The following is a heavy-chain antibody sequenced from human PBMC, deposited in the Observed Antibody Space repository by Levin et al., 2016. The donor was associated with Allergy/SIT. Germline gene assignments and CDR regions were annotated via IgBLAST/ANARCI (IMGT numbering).Heavy chain of an antibody. CDR1: GGSISGFH. Sequence: SETLSLTCTVSGGSISGFHWSWIRQPPGKGLEWIGYTFNNGRTGYNSSLKSRVTISIDTSKNQFSLKLSSVTAADTAVYYCARRMHSRWYYYYYMDVWGKGTTVTVSS. CDR2: TFNNGRT. CDR3: ARRMHSRWYYYYYMDV. V-gene: IGHV4-4*09. D-gene: IGHD1-26*01. J-gene: IGHJ6*03.